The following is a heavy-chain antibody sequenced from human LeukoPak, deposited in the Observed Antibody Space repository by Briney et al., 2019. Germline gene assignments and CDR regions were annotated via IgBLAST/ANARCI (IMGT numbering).Heavy chain of an antibody. Sequence: ASGKVSCKASGYTFTSYGISWVRQAPGQGLEWMGWISAYNGNTNYAQKLQGRVTMTTDTSTSTAYMELRSLRSDDTAVYYCAGGKYDYVWGSYRYTIGWFGAFDIWGQGTMVTVSS. CDR1: GYTFTSYG. J-gene: IGHJ3*02. D-gene: IGHD3-16*02. CDR2: ISAYNGNT. V-gene: IGHV1-18*01. CDR3: AGGKYDYVWGSYRYTIGWFGAFDI.